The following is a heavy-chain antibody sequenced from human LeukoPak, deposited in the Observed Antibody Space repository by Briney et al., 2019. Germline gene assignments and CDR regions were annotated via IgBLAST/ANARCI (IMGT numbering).Heavy chain of an antibody. CDR3: ARVRDDGGYGMDV. J-gene: IGHJ6*02. CDR2: ISYDGSNK. D-gene: IGHD3-10*01. CDR1: GFTFSSYA. Sequence: PGRSLRLSCAASGFTFSSYAMHWVRQAPGKGLEWVAVISYDGSNKYYADSVKGRFTISRDNSKNTLYLQMNSLRAEDTAVYYCARVRDDGGYGMDVWGQGTTVTVSS. V-gene: IGHV3-30*04.